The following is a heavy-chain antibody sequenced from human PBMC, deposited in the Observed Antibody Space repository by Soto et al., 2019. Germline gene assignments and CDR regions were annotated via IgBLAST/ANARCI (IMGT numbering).Heavy chain of an antibody. V-gene: IGHV4-30-4*01. CDR2: ISHSETT. Sequence: QVRLQESGPGVVKASQTLSLTYSVSGSYITSGDYHWTWIRQAPGKGLEWIGYISHSETTYYSPALKNRIIISSDISMHQFSLRLNSVTAADTAVYFCAGFGVGDRDDTWGQGTLVTVSS. CDR3: AGFGVGDRDDT. D-gene: IGHD2-8*01. J-gene: IGHJ4*02. CDR1: GSYITSGDYH.